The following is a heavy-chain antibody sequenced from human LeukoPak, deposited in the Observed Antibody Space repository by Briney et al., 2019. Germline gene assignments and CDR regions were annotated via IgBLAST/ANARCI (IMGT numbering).Heavy chain of an antibody. CDR3: ARTIAAAGTYYFDY. D-gene: IGHD6-13*01. J-gene: IGHJ4*02. V-gene: IGHV4-34*01. CDR1: GGSFSGYY. CDR2: INHSGST. Sequence: PSETLSLTCAVYGGSFSGYYWSWIRQPPGKGLEWLGEINHSGSTNYNPSLKSRVTIPVDTSKNQFSLKLSSVTAADTAVYYCARTIAAAGTYYFDYWGQGTLVTVSS.